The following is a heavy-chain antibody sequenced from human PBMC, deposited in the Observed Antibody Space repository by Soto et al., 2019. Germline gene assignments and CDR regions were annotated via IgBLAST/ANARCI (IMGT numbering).Heavy chain of an antibody. CDR2: IRSKANSYAT. D-gene: IGHD2-15*01. CDR1: GFTFSGSV. CDR3: TRPAPRYCSGGSCYYT. V-gene: IGHV3-73*01. J-gene: IGHJ5*02. Sequence: GGSMRLSCAASGFTFSGSVMHGVRQASGKGLEWVGRIRSKANSYATAYAASVKGRFTISRDDSKNTAYLQMNSLKTEDTAVYYCTRPAPRYCSGGSCYYTWGQGTLVTVSS.